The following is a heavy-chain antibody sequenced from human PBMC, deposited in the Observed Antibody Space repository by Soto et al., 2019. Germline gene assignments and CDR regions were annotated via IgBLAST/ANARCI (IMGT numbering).Heavy chain of an antibody. D-gene: IGHD2-15*01. CDR3: ARLDASYCSGGSCYSAHYYYYMDV. CDR1: GFTFSSYA. Sequence: GSLSLSCAASGFTFSSYAMHWVRQAPGKGLEYVSAISSNGGSTYYANSVKGRFTISRDNSKNTLYLQMGSLRAEDMAVYYCARLDASYCSGGSCYSAHYYYYMDVWGKGTTVTVSS. J-gene: IGHJ6*03. CDR2: ISSNGGST. V-gene: IGHV3-64*01.